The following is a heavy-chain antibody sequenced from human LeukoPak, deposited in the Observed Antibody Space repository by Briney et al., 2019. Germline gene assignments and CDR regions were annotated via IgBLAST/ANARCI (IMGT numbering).Heavy chain of an antibody. D-gene: IGHD3-10*01. CDR1: GGTFSSYA. CDR3: ARVEGLSPHVVRGVTSFDY. V-gene: IGHV1-69*13. J-gene: IGHJ4*02. Sequence: GASVKVSCKASGGTFSSYAISWVRQAPGQGLEWMGWSIPIFGTANYAQKFQGRVTITADESTSTAYMELSSLRSEDTAVYYCARVEGLSPHVVRGVTSFDYWGQGTLVTVSS. CDR2: SIPIFGTA.